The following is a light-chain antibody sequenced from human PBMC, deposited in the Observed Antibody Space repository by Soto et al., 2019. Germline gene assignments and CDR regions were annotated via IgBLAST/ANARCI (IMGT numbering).Light chain of an antibody. CDR2: RAS. J-gene: IGKJ4*01. CDR1: QNIHRW. CDR3: QQYDSYPLT. V-gene: IGKV1-5*03. Sequence: DVQMTQAPSTLSASLGDRITITCRASQNIHRWLAWYQQKPGKVPKLLIQRASTLESGVPSRFSGSGSGTEFTLTISSLQPEDFATYYCQQYDSYPLTFGGGTKVDIK.